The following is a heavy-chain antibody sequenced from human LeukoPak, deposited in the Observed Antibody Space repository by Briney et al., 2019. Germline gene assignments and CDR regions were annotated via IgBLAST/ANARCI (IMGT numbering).Heavy chain of an antibody. CDR1: GFTVSSNY. Sequence: GGSLRLSCAASGFTVSSNYMSWVRQAPGKGLEWVSVIYSGGSTYYADSVKGRFTISRDNSKNTLYLQMNSLRAEDTAVYYCAREYSGSSYYFDFWGQGTLVTVSS. CDR3: AREYSGSSYYFDF. V-gene: IGHV3-66*02. D-gene: IGHD1-26*01. J-gene: IGHJ4*02. CDR2: IYSGGST.